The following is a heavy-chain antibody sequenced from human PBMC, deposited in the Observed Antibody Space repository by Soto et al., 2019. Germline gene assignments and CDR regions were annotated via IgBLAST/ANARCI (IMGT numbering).Heavy chain of an antibody. CDR2: IYYSGST. J-gene: IGHJ4*02. Sequence: QVQLQESGPGLVKPSQTLSLTCTVSGGSISSGGYYWSWIRQHPGKGLEWIGYIYYSGSTYYNPSLKSRVNISVDTSKNQFSLKLSSVTAADTAVYYCATLGISVPAPDYWGQGTLVTVSS. CDR1: GGSISSGGYY. CDR3: ATLGISVPAPDY. D-gene: IGHD2-2*01. V-gene: IGHV4-31*03.